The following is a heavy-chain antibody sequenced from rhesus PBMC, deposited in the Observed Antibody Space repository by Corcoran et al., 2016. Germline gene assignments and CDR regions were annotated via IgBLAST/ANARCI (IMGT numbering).Heavy chain of an antibody. CDR1: GYSISSGYY. CDR2: SIGSGGST. J-gene: IGHJ4*01. Sequence: QVQLQESGPGLVKPSETLSLTCAVSGYSISSGYYWGWIRQPPGKGLEYIGYSIGSGGSTYYTPSLKSRVTISKDTSKTQFSLKLSSVSAADTAVYYCARGGWGDFDYWGQGVLVTVSS. V-gene: IGHV4-99*02. CDR3: ARGGWGDFDY. D-gene: IGHD3-34*01.